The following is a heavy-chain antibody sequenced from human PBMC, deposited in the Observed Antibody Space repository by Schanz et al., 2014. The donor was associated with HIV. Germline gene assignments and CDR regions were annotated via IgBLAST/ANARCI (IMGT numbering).Heavy chain of an antibody. J-gene: IGHJ6*02. CDR1: GFSFSSHG. CDR3: ASTEFPYSSSSDYYYGMDV. D-gene: IGHD6-6*01. V-gene: IGHV3-33*08. Sequence: QVQLVESGGGVVQPGRSLRLSCAASGFSFSSHGMHWVRQPPGKGLEWVSYIWYDGSKTYYVDSVKGRFTISRDNSKNSLYLQMNSLRAGDTAVYYCASTEFPYSSSSDYYYGMDVWGQGTTVTVSS. CDR2: IWYDGSKT.